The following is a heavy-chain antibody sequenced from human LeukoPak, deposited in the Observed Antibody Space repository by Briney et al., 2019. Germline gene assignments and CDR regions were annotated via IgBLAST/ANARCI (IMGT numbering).Heavy chain of an antibody. CDR3: AREVEYYDSSGYRPHAFDI. D-gene: IGHD3-22*01. CDR1: GGSISISNYY. CDR2: ISYSGGT. V-gene: IGHV4-39*02. Sequence: SETLSLTCTVSGGSISISNYYWGWTRQPPGKGLEWFGSISYSGGTSYNPSLRSQVTISVDTSKNQFSLKLNSVTAADTAVYYCAREVEYYDSSGYRPHAFDIWGQGTVVTVSS. J-gene: IGHJ3*02.